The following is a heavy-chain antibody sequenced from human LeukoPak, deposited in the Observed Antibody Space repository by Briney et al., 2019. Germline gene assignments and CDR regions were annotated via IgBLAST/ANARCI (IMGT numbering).Heavy chain of an antibody. V-gene: IGHV3-48*03. J-gene: IGHJ4*02. CDR3: ARGTGSSSWEYFDY. Sequence: PGGSLRLSCAASGFTFSSYEMNWVRQAAGKGLEWVSYISSSGSSTYYADSVKGRFTISRDNAKNSLYLQMNSLTAEDTAVYYCARGTGSSSWEYFDYWGQGTLVTVSS. CDR2: ISSSGSST. D-gene: IGHD6-13*01. CDR1: GFTFSSYE.